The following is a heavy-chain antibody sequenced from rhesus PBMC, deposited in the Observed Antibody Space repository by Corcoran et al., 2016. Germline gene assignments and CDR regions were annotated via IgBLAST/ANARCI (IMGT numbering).Heavy chain of an antibody. CDR3: ARRLATVTLSYFDY. D-gene: IGHD5-36*02. Sequence: QVQLPESGPGLVKPSETLSLTCAVYGGSISDYSYLTLIRLPPGEGLEWSGQIYGGSGSTSYNPPLKSRVTISTDTSKNQFSLKLSSVTAAETAVYYCARRLATVTLSYFDYRGQGVLVTVSS. J-gene: IGHJ4*01. CDR2: IYGGSGST. CDR1: GGSISDYSY. V-gene: IGHV4-147*01.